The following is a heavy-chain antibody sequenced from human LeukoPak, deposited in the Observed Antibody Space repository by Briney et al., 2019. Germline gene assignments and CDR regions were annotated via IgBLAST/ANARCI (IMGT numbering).Heavy chain of an antibody. CDR2: IKPAGGEK. CDR1: GFTFSSYM. CDR3: ARVRGEYQLLNWFDP. Sequence: PGESLRLSXAASGFTFSSYMMTWVRQAPGKGLEWVANIKPAGGEKFYVDSVRGRFTISRDNAKNSLYLQMNSLRSEDTAVYYCARVRGEYQLLNWFDPWGQGTLVTVSS. V-gene: IGHV3-7*03. J-gene: IGHJ5*02. D-gene: IGHD2-2*01.